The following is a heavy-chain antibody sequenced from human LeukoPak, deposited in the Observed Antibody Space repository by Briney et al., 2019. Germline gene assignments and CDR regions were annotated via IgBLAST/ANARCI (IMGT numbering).Heavy chain of an antibody. CDR3: AKDMGNYYGSGSGY. V-gene: IGHV3-9*01. CDR2: ISWNSGSI. D-gene: IGHD3-10*01. CDR1: GFTFDDYA. J-gene: IGHJ4*02. Sequence: PGRSLRLSCAASGFTFDDYAMHWVRQAPGKGLEWVSGISWNSGSIGYADSVKGRFTISRDNAKNSLYLQMNSLRAEDTALYYCAKDMGNYYGSGSGYWGQGTLVTVSS.